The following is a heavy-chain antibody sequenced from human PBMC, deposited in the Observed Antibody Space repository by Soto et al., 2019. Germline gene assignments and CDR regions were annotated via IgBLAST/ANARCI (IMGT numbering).Heavy chain of an antibody. Sequence: GGSLRLSCAASGLSFSSYCMHWVRQAQGKGLEWVAVISYDGSNKYYADYVKGRFTISRDNSKNTLYLQMNSLRAEDTAVYYCAKDSSPYYYDSSDYYYYGMDVWGQGTRVTVSS. J-gene: IGHJ6*02. CDR3: AKDSSPYYYDSSDYYYYGMDV. CDR1: GLSFSSYC. V-gene: IGHV3-30*18. D-gene: IGHD3-22*01. CDR2: ISYDGSNK.